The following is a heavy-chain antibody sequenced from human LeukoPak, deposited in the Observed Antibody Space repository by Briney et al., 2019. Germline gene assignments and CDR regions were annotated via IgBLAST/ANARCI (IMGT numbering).Heavy chain of an antibody. D-gene: IGHD5-24*01. J-gene: IGHJ4*02. CDR3: AREDGYNWAYYFDY. V-gene: IGHV1-2*02. CDR2: VNPNSGGT. CDR1: GYTFTGYY. Sequence: ASVKVSCKASGYTFTGYYMHWVRQAPGQGLEWMGWVNPNSGGTNYAQKFQGRVTMTRDTSISTAYMELSRLRSDDTAVYYCAREDGYNWAYYFDYWGQGTLVTVSS.